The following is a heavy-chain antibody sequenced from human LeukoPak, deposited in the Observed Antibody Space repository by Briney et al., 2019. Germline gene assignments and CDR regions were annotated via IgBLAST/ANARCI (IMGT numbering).Heavy chain of an antibody. J-gene: IGHJ5*02. CDR2: INHSGST. CDR1: GGSFSGYY. V-gene: IGHV4-34*01. D-gene: IGHD3-10*01. Sequence: SETLSLTCAVYGGSFSGYYWSWIRQPPGKGLEWIGEINHSGSTNYNPSLKSRVTISVDTSKNQFSLKLSSVTAADTAVYYCARAKMFPVWFGGGWFDPWGQGTLVTVSS. CDR3: ARAKMFPVWFGGGWFDP.